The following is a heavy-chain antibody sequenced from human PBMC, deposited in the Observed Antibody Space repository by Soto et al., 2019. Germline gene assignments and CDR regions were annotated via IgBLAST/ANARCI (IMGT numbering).Heavy chain of an antibody. D-gene: IGHD1-26*01. J-gene: IGHJ4*02. CDR2: ISGSGGST. CDR1: GFTFSSYA. V-gene: IGHV3-23*01. CDR3: AKDRAGIVGVTHFDY. Sequence: GGSLRLSCAASGFTFSSYAMSWVRQAPGKGLEWVSAISGSGGSTYYADSVKGRFTISRDNSKNTLYLQMNSLRAEDTAVYYCAKDRAGIVGVTHFDYWGQGTLVTVSS.